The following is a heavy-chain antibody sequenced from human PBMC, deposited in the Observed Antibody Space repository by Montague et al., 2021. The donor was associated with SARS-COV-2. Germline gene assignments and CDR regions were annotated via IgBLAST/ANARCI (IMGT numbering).Heavy chain of an antibody. CDR3: ARRTYDILTGYDYGMDV. CDR2: IDWDDDK. V-gene: IGHV2-70*11. J-gene: IGHJ6*02. CDR1: GFSLSTSGMC. D-gene: IGHD3-9*01. Sequence: PALVKPTQTLTLTCTFSGFSLSTSGMCVSWIRQPPGKALEWLARIDWDDDKYYSTSLKTRLTISKDTSKNQVVLTMTNIDPVDAATYYCARRTYDILTGYDYGMDVWGQRTTVTVSS.